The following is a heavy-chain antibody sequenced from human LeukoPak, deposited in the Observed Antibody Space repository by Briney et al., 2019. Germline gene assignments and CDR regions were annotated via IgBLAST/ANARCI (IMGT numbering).Heavy chain of an antibody. CDR2: IKTDGSTT. CDR1: GFTFSSSW. J-gene: IGHJ4*02. Sequence: GGSLRLSCAVSGFTFSSSWMHWVRQAPGKGLVWVSHIKTDGSTTAYADSVKGRFTISRDNAKNTLYLQMHSLRPEDTAVYYCLSWGGSGSYGDYWGQGILVTVSS. V-gene: IGHV3-74*01. D-gene: IGHD3-10*01. CDR3: LSWGGSGSYGDY.